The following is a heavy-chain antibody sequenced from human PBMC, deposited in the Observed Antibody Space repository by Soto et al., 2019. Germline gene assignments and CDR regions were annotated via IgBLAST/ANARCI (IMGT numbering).Heavy chain of an antibody. CDR3: ARDGYSSGLGGVDY. CDR2: INPNSGGT. CDR1: GYTFTGYY. D-gene: IGHD6-19*01. J-gene: IGHJ4*02. V-gene: IGHV1-2*02. Sequence: ASVKVSCKASGYTFTGYYMHWVRQAPRQGLGWMGWINPNSGGTNYAQKFQGRVTMTRDTSISTAYMELSRLRSDDTAVYYCARDGYSSGLGGVDYWGQGTLVTVSS.